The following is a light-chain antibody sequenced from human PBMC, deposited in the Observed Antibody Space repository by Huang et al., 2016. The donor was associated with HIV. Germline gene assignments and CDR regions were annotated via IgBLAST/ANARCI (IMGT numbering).Light chain of an antibody. Sequence: EIMMTQSPATLSVSPGERATLSCRASQGVSSKLAWYQQKPGQARRLLIYDASTRATGIPARFSGSGSGTDFTLIISSLQSEDFAVYYCQQYYNWPPFTFGPGTKVDIK. V-gene: IGKV3D-15*01. CDR1: QGVSSK. CDR2: DAS. J-gene: IGKJ3*01. CDR3: QQYYNWPPFT.